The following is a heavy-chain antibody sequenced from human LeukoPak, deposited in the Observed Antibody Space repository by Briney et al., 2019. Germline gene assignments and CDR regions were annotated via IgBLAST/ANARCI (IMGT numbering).Heavy chain of an antibody. CDR2: IIPIFGTA. V-gene: IGHV1-69*13. CDR3: ARDGRGGLRYLDWLPYY. Sequence: ASVKVSCKASGGTFSSYAISWVRQAPGQGLEWMGGIIPIFGTANYAQKFQGRVTITADESTSTAYMELSSLRSEDTAVYYCARDGRGGLRYLDWLPYYWGQGTLVTVSS. J-gene: IGHJ4*02. CDR1: GGTFSSYA. D-gene: IGHD3-9*01.